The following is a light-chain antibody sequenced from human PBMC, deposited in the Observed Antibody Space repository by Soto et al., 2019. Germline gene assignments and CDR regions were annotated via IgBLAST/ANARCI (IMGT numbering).Light chain of an antibody. J-gene: IGKJ1*01. CDR3: QQSYSRPRT. CDR1: QSISTY. CDR2: TTY. V-gene: IGKV1-39*01. Sequence: DIQMTQSPSSLSASVGDRVTITCRSSQSISTYLNWYQQKPGKAPNLLIYTTYNLESGVPSRFSGSGSGTDFTLTINSLQPEDFATYFCQQSYSRPRTFGQGTKVEVK.